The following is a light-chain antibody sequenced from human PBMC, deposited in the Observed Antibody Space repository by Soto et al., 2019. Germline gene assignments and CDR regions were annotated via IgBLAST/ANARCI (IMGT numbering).Light chain of an antibody. Sequence: DTVMTQSPATLSVSPGERATLSCRASQSVSSNLAWYQQKPGQPPRLLIYDISTRATGIPTRFSGSGSGTEFTLTISSLQSEDFAVYYCQQYNSWPLTFGGGTKVDIK. V-gene: IGKV3D-15*01. CDR1: QSVSSN. CDR2: DIS. CDR3: QQYNSWPLT. J-gene: IGKJ4*01.